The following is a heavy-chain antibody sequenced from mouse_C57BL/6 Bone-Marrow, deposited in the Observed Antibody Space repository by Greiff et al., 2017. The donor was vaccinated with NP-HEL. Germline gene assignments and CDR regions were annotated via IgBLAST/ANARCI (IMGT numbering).Heavy chain of an antibody. Sequence: EVHLVESEGGLVQPGSSMKLSCTASGFTFSDYYMAWVRQVPEKGLEWVANINYDGSSTYYLDSLKSRFIISRDNAKNILYLQMSSLKSEDTATYYCARDREVVATGEYYFDYWGQGTTLTVSS. CDR2: INYDGSST. V-gene: IGHV5-16*01. CDR3: ARDREVVATGEYYFDY. D-gene: IGHD1-1*01. CDR1: GFTFSDYY. J-gene: IGHJ2*01.